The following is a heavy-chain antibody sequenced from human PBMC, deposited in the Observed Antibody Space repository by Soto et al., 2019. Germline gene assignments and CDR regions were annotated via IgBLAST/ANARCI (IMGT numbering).Heavy chain of an antibody. Sequence: EVLLVDSGGGLVQPGGSLKLSCAASGFSFSASAIHWVRQAPGKGLEWVGRIRDKANDYATRYAESVRGRFTTSRDESKNTAYLQMNSRKTEDTAVYYCTRPDETVWGKYDYWGQGTLVTVSS. CDR1: GFSFSASA. CDR3: TRPDETVWGKYDY. J-gene: IGHJ4*02. CDR2: IRDKANDYAT. D-gene: IGHD3-16*01. V-gene: IGHV3-73*01.